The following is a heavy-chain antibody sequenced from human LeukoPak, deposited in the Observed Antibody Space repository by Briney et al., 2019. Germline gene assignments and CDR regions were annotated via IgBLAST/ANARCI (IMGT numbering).Heavy chain of an antibody. Sequence: AGGALRLSSAASGFPFSSYSMNWVRPAPGKGLEWGSSIISSSSYIYYSDSVKGRFTISTDNPKNSLYLQMNSLRAEDTAVYYCAKEYVGPWYFDYWGQGTLVTVSS. CDR3: AKEYVGPWYFDY. D-gene: IGHD1-26*01. CDR2: IISSSSYI. J-gene: IGHJ4*02. V-gene: IGHV3-21*01. CDR1: GFPFSSYS.